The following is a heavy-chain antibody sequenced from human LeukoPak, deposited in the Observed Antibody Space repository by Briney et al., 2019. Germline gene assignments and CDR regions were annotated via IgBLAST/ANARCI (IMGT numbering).Heavy chain of an antibody. CDR3: ARQGLYYDFWSGYYTGLATFDY. J-gene: IGHJ4*02. CDR1: GYTFTGYY. D-gene: IGHD3-3*01. CDR2: MNPNSGNT. Sequence: ASVKVSCKASGYTFTGYYMHWVRQATGQGLEWMRWMNPNSGNTGYAQKFQGRVTITRNTSISTAYMELSSLRSEDTAVYYCARQGLYYDFWSGYYTGLATFDYWGQGTLVTVSS. V-gene: IGHV1-8*03.